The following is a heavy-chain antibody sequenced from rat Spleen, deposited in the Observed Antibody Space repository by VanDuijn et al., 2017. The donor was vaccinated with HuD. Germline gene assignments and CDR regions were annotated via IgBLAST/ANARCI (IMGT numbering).Heavy chain of an antibody. J-gene: IGHJ2*01. CDR2: VSMGGSNT. CDR3: TTWDYYNNRFDY. V-gene: IGHV5-27*01. Sequence: EVQLVESGGGLVQPGRSLKLSCTASGFIFSDFGMHWIRQAPTKGLEWVAYVSMGGSNTFYRDSVKDRFTISRDNAKSTLYLQMDSLRSEDTATYYCTTWDYYNNRFDYWGQGVMVTVSS. D-gene: IGHD1-6*01. CDR1: GFIFSDFG.